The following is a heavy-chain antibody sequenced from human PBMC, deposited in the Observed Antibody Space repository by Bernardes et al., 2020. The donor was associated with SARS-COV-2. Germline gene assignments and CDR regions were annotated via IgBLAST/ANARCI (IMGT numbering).Heavy chain of an antibody. Sequence: GGSLRLSCVTSGFNFDKYAMSWVRQAPGGGLDWVSGISGSGGSTYYADSVKGRFTISRDNSKNTLYLQMNSLRAEDTAVYYCARDNNWNYATPMDVWGQGTTVTVSS. CDR3: ARDNNWNYATPMDV. CDR2: ISGSGGST. CDR1: GFNFDKYA. V-gene: IGHV3-23*01. J-gene: IGHJ6*02. D-gene: IGHD1-7*01.